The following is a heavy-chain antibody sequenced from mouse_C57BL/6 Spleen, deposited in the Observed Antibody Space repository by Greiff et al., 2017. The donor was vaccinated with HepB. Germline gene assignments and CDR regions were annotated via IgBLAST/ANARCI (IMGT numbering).Heavy chain of an antibody. J-gene: IGHJ1*03. CDR1: GYTFTSYW. Sequence: QVQLQQSGAELVRPGSSVKLSCKASGYTFTSYWMHWVKQRPIQGLEWIGNIDPSDSETHYNQKFKDKATLTVDKSSSTAYMQRSSLTSEDSAVYYCARKRSSYWYFDVWGTGTTVTVSP. V-gene: IGHV1-52*01. CDR3: ARKRSSYWYFDV. D-gene: IGHD1-1*01. CDR2: IDPSDSET.